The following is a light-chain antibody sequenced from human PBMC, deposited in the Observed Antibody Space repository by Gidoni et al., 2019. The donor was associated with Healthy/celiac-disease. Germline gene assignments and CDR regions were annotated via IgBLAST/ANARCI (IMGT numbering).Light chain of an antibody. Sequence: DIQMTQSPSTLSASVGDRVTITCRARQSISSWLAWYQQKPGKAPKLLIYDASSLESGVPSRFSGSGSGTEFTLTISSLQPDDFATYYCQQYNSYSWTFXQXTKVEIK. CDR2: DAS. CDR1: QSISSW. J-gene: IGKJ1*01. CDR3: QQYNSYSWT. V-gene: IGKV1-5*01.